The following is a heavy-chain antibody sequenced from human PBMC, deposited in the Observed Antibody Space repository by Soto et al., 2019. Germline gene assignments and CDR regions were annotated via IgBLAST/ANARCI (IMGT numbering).Heavy chain of an antibody. V-gene: IGHV3-30-3*01. CDR3: ARALLSYGSGPTGV. Sequence: SLRLSCAASGFTFSSYAIHWVRQAPGKGLEWVAVISYDGSNKYYADSVKGRFTISRDNSKNTLYLQMNSLRAEDTAVYYCARALLSYGSGPTGVWGQGTTVTVSS. D-gene: IGHD3-10*01. CDR1: GFTFSSYA. J-gene: IGHJ6*02. CDR2: ISYDGSNK.